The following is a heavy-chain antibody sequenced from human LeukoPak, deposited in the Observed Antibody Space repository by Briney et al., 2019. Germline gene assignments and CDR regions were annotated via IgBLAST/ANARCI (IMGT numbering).Heavy chain of an antibody. CDR1: GFTFSTHW. CDR2: ISPDGSRT. V-gene: IGHV3-74*01. Sequence: GGSLRLSCAASGFTFSTHWMHWVRQTPGKGLVWVSRISPDGSRTAYADSVKGRFTISRDNARDTLYLQLNSLGAEDTAVYYCARVSSLWSFDCWGQGTLVTVSS. CDR3: ARVSSLWSFDC. D-gene: IGHD3-10*01. J-gene: IGHJ4*02.